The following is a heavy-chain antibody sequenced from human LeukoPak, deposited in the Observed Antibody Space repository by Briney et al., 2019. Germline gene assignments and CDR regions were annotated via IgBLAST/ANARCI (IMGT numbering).Heavy chain of an antibody. CDR2: IYHSGST. V-gene: IGHV4-4*02. D-gene: IGHD2-2*01. CDR1: GGSISSSNW. J-gene: IGHJ4*02. CDR3: ARGICSSTSCYAGGVFDY. Sequence: SETLSLTCAVSGGSISSSNWWSWVRQPPGKGLEWIGEIYHSGSTNHNPSLKSRVTISVDKSKNQFSLKLSSVTAADTAVYYCARGICSSTSCYAGGVFDYWGQGTLVTVSS.